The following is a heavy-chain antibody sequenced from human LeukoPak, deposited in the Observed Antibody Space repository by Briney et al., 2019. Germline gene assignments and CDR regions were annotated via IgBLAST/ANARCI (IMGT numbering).Heavy chain of an antibody. CDR2: IFTSGST. CDR3: ARDSTTADLDY. D-gene: IGHD6-13*01. Sequence: SETLSLTCTVSGGSISSGNYYWSWIRQPAGKGLEWIGRIFTSGSTNYNPSLKSRVTISLDTSKNQFSLKLNSVTAADTAVYYCARDSTTADLDYWGQGTLVTVSS. V-gene: IGHV4-61*02. CDR1: GGSISSGNYY. J-gene: IGHJ4*02.